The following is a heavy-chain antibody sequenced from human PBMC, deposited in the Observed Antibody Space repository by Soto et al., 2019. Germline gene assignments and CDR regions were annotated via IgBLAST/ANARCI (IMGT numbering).Heavy chain of an antibody. CDR1: GGSISSSSYY. Sequence: SETLSLTCTVSGGSISSSSYYWGWIRQPPGKGLEWIGSIYYSGSTYYNPSLKSRVTISVDTSKNQFSLKLSSVTAADTAVYYRARARRIAAAGTDFDYWGQGTLVTVSS. CDR2: IYYSGST. D-gene: IGHD6-13*01. J-gene: IGHJ4*02. V-gene: IGHV4-39*01. CDR3: ARARRIAAAGTDFDY.